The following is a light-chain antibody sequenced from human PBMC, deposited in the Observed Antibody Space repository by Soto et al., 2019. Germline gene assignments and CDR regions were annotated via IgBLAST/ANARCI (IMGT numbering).Light chain of an antibody. CDR3: QAWDSSTVV. V-gene: IGLV3-1*01. CDR1: RLGDKY. J-gene: IGLJ2*01. CDR2: QDT. Sequence: SYELTQPPSVSVSPGQTASIACSGERLGDKYACWYQQKPGQSPVLVIYQDTKRPSGIPERFSGSNSGNTATLTIIGTQAMDEADYYCQAWDSSTVVFGGGTKVTVL.